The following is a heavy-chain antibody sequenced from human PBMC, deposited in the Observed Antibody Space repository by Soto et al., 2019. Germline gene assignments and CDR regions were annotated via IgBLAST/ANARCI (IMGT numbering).Heavy chain of an antibody. CDR2: IWYDGSNK. J-gene: IGHJ6*02. V-gene: IGHV3-33*01. Sequence: GGSLRLSCAASGFTFSSYGMHWVRQAPGKGLEWVAVIWYDGSNKYYADSVKGRFTISRDNSKNTLYLQMNSLRAEDTAVYYCARPRGLYYYYGMDVWGQGTTVTVSS. D-gene: IGHD3-10*01. CDR1: GFTFSSYG. CDR3: ARPRGLYYYYGMDV.